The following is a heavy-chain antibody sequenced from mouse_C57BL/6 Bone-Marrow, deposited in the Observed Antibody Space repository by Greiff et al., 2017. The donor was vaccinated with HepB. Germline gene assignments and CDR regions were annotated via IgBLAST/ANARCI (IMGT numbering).Heavy chain of an antibody. J-gene: IGHJ2*01. D-gene: IGHD1-1*01. Sequence: EVQLQQSGPELVKPGASVKISCKASGYTFTDYYMNWVKQSHGKSLEWIGDINPNNGGTSYNQKFKGKATLTVDKSSSTAYMELRSLTSEDSAVYYCARKGLYYGSSFDYWGQGTTLTVSS. CDR2: INPNNGGT. CDR1: GYTFTDYY. V-gene: IGHV1-26*01. CDR3: ARKGLYYGSSFDY.